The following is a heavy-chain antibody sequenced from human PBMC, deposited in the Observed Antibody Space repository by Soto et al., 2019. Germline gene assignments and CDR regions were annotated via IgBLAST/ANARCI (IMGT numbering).Heavy chain of an antibody. J-gene: IGHJ6*02. D-gene: IGHD6-6*01. CDR3: AKDGWEGSSSPREGDYYYYGMDV. V-gene: IGHV3-30*18. CDR1: GFTFSSYG. CDR2: ISYDGSNK. Sequence: WGSLRLSGAASGFTFSSYGMHWVRQAPGKGLEWVAVISYDGSNKYYADSVKGRFTISRDNSKNTLYLQMNSLRAEDTAVYYCAKDGWEGSSSPREGDYYYYGMDVWGQGTTVTVS.